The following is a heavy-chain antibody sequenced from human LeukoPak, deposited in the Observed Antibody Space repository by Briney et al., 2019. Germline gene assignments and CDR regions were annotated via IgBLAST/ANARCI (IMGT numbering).Heavy chain of an antibody. Sequence: GGSLRLSCAASGFTFSRYWMTWVRQVPGKGLEWVANVKQDGSEIHYVDSVKGRFSISRDNAKNSLYLQMNSLRAEDTAVYYCARGRTLVLTPAAIPYYFDCGGQGTQVTVSS. CDR1: GFTFSRYW. D-gene: IGHD2-8*01. CDR2: VKQDGSEI. V-gene: IGHV3-7*04. J-gene: IGHJ4*02. CDR3: ARGRTLVLTPAAIPYYFDC.